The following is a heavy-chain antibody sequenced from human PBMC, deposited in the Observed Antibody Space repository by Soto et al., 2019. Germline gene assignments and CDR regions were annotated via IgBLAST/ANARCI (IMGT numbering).Heavy chain of an antibody. D-gene: IGHD2-8*01. J-gene: IGHJ4*02. CDR1: GDSIKNYF. V-gene: IGHV4-59*01. CDR3: ARDHGYCSKGVCRIFDF. CDR2: LYHSGTT. Sequence: KTSETLSLTCTVSGDSIKNYFWRWVRQPPGKGLEWIGHLYHSGTTNYSPALKSRVTMSIDQSKTQFSLSLNSVTAEDTAVYFRARDHGYCSKGVCRIFDFWGQGNPVT.